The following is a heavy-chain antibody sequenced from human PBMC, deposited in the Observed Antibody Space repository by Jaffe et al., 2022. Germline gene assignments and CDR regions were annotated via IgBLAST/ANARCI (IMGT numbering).Heavy chain of an antibody. D-gene: IGHD2-2*01. J-gene: IGHJ5*02. V-gene: IGHV4-59*01. Sequence: QVQLQESGPGLVKPSETLSLTCTVSGGSISSYYWSWIRQPPGKGLEWIGYIYYSGSTNYNPSLKSRVTISVDTSKNQFSLKLSSVTAADTAVYYCARDVVPAGGRWNNWFDPWGQGTLVTVSS. CDR1: GGSISSYY. CDR3: ARDVVPAGGRWNNWFDP. CDR2: IYYSGST.